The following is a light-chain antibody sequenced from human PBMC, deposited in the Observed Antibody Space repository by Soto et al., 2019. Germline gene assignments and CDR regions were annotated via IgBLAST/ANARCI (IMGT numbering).Light chain of an antibody. J-gene: IGKJ2*01. Sequence: EIVMTQSPATLSVSPGARSTLSFMSIQSIGSSYLAWYQQKPGQAPRLLIYDASTRAAGVPARFTGSGSETEFTLTISSLQSEDYAVYYCQHYNNWPPYTFGQGTKVDIK. CDR1: QSIGSSY. V-gene: IGKV3-15*01. CDR2: DAS. CDR3: QHYNNWPPYT.